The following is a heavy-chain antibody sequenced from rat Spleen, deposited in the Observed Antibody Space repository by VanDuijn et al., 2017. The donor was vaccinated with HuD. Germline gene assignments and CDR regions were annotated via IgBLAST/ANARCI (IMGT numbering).Heavy chain of an antibody. CDR3: TSGGITTRLNWFAY. J-gene: IGHJ3*01. D-gene: IGHD1-10*01. CDR1: GFTFSSFP. CDR2: ISSGGGGT. Sequence: EVQLVESGGGLVQPGRSLKLSCAASGFTFSSFPMAWVRQAPKKGLEWVASISSGGGGTYYPDTVKGRFVISKDDAKKTGYLQMNNLRSEDTAIYYCTSGGITTRLNWFAYWGQGTLVTVSS. V-gene: IGHV5-46*01.